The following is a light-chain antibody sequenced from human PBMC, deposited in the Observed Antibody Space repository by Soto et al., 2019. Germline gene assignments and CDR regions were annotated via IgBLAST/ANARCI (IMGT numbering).Light chain of an antibody. CDR1: SSDMGSYDY. J-gene: IGLJ1*01. CDR3: ISYNTGDGRYV. Sequence: QSVLIQPPSVSGSPGQSVTISCTGTSSDMGSYDYVSWYQQHPGTVPKLLIYNVNTRPSGVPKRFSGSKSGNTASLTISGLQSEDEPDYYCISYNTGDGRYVFGTGTKVTVL. V-gene: IGLV2-14*01. CDR2: NVN.